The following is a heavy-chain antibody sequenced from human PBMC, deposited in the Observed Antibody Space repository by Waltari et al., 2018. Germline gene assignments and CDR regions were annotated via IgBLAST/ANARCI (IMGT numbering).Heavy chain of an antibody. D-gene: IGHD6-19*01. CDR1: GGSFSGYY. J-gene: IGHJ6*02. V-gene: IGHV4-34*01. Sequence: QVQLQQWGAGLLKPSETLSLTCAVYGGSFSGYYWSWIRQPPGKGLEWIGEINHSGCTNFNPSLKSLVTISVDTSKNQFSLKLISVSAADTAVYYCARGRSMSQWLVLDGYYGMDVWGQGTTVTVSS. CDR2: INHSGCT. CDR3: ARGRSMSQWLVLDGYYGMDV.